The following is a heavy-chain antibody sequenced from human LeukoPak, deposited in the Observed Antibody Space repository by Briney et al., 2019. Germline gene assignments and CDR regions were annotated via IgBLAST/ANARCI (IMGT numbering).Heavy chain of an antibody. CDR2: IYYSGST. J-gene: IGHJ1*01. Sequence: SETLSLTCTVSGGSISTYYWSWIRQPPGKGLEWIGYIYYSGSTNYNPSLKSRVTTSVDTSKNQFSLKLSSVTAADTAVYYCARNQDYYDSSGSSYFQHWDQGTLVTVSS. CDR1: GGSISTYY. CDR3: ARNQDYYDSSGSSYFQH. V-gene: IGHV4-59*01. D-gene: IGHD3-22*01.